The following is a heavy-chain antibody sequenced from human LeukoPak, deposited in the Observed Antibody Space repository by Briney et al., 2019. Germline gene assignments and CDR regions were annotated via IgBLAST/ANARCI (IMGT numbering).Heavy chain of an antibody. CDR1: DYTFTNYG. CDR3: ARGGSAYYDILKVVAAIGDY. D-gene: IGHD3-9*01. J-gene: IGHJ4*02. Sequence: ASVKVTCKASDYTFTNYGISWVRQAPGQGLAWMGWISAYNGNTNYAQKLQGRVTMTTDTSTSTAYMELRSLRSDDTAVYYCARGGSAYYDILKVVAAIGDYWGQGTLVTVSS. CDR2: ISAYNGNT. V-gene: IGHV1-18*01.